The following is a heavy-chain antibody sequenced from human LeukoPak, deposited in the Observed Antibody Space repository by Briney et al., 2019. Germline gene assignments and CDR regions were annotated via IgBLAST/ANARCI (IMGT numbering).Heavy chain of an antibody. Sequence: ASVKVSCKASGYTFTSYGISWVRQAPGQGLEWMGWINPNSGGTNYAQKFQGRVTMTRDTSISTAYMELSRLRSDDTAVYYCARDLGFIVVVVAATLSYWGQGTLVTVSS. CDR1: GYTFTSYG. D-gene: IGHD2-15*01. V-gene: IGHV1-2*02. CDR3: ARDLGFIVVVVAATLSY. J-gene: IGHJ4*02. CDR2: INPNSGGT.